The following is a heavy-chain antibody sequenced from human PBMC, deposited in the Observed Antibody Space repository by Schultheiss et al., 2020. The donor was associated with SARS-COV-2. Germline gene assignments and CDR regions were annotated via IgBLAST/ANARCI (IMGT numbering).Heavy chain of an antibody. CDR3: ARFRIMITFGGVIVIGPYGMDV. V-gene: IGHV2-70*11. CDR2: IDWDDDK. J-gene: IGHJ6*02. CDR1: GFSLSTSGMC. D-gene: IGHD3-16*02. Sequence: SGPTLVKPTQTLTLTCTFSGFSLSTSGMCVSWIRQPPGKALEWLARIDWDDDKYYSTSLKTRLTISKDTSKSQVVLTMTNMDPVDTATYYCARFRIMITFGGVIVIGPYGMDVWGQGTTVTVSS.